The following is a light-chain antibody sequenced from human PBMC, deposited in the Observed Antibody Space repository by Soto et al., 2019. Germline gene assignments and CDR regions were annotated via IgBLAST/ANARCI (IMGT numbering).Light chain of an antibody. CDR3: SSFSGSNNYV. Sequence: QSALTQPPSASGSPGQSVTISCTGTSSDVGDYNFVSWYRQHPGKAPKLMIYEVSERPSGVPDRFSGSKSGNTASLTVSGLQAEDEADYYCSSFSGSNNYVFGTGTKLTVL. CDR2: EVS. J-gene: IGLJ1*01. CDR1: SSDVGDYNF. V-gene: IGLV2-8*01.